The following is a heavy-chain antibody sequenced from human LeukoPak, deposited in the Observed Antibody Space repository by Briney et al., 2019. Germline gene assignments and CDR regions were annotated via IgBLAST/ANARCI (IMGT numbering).Heavy chain of an antibody. CDR2: IYYSGST. CDR1: GDSISTYY. D-gene: IGHD4-23*01. V-gene: IGHV4-59*01. Sequence: SETLSLTCTVSGDSISTYYWSWIRQPPGKGLEWIGYIYYSGSTNYIPSLKSRVTISVDTSKNQFSLRLRSVTAADTAVYYCARGMRGFPVVFGFWGQGTLVTVSS. CDR3: ARGMRGFPVVFGF. J-gene: IGHJ4*02.